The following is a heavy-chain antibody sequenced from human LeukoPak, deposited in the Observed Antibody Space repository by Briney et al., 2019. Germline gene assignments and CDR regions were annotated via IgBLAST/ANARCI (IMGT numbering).Heavy chain of an antibody. Sequence: SETLSLTCTVSGGSIRNYYWSWIRQPPGKGLEWIGYIYYSESTNNNFSLKSRVTISLDTSKNQFSLKLSSVTAADTAVYYCARQRCLGSSCHFDYWGQGTQVTVSS. CDR3: ARQRCLGSSCHFDY. CDR1: GGSIRNYY. D-gene: IGHD6-13*01. V-gene: IGHV4-59*08. CDR2: IYYSEST. J-gene: IGHJ4*02.